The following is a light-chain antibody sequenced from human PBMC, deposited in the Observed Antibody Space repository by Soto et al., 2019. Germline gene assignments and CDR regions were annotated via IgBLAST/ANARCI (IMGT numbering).Light chain of an antibody. Sequence: EIVMTQSPATLSVSPGERATLSCRASQSVSSNLAWYQQKPGQAPRLLIYGASTRDTGIPARFSGSGSGTEFTLTISSLQSEDFAVYYCKQYNNWLTFGQGTRLEIK. V-gene: IGKV3-15*01. J-gene: IGKJ5*01. CDR1: QSVSSN. CDR3: KQYNNWLT. CDR2: GAS.